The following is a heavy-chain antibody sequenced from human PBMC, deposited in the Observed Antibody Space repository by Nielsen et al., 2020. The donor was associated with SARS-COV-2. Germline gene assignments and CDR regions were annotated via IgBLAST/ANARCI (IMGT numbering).Heavy chain of an antibody. J-gene: IGHJ6*02. CDR2: IYTDDSGT. CDR3: ARVSYPSYYYGMDV. V-gene: IGHV3-13*01. CDR1: GFKFNDYS. Sequence: GESLKISCAASGFKFNDYSMHWVRQAPGKGLEWVSIIYTDDSGTFYADSVKGRFTISRENAKNSLYLQMNSLRAGDTAVYYCARVSYPSYYYGMDVWGQGTTVTVSS.